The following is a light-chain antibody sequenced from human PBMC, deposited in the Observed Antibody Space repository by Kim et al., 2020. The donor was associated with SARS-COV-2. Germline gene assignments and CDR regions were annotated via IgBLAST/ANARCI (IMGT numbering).Light chain of an antibody. CDR3: QQYSNSPRT. CDR2: DAS. Sequence: SPGERATLSCRASQSISSSYLAWYQQKPGQAPRLLIYDASSRATGIPDRFSGSGSGTDFTLTISRLEPEDIAVYYCQQYSNSPRTFGQGTKVDIK. J-gene: IGKJ1*01. CDR1: QSISSSY. V-gene: IGKV3-20*01.